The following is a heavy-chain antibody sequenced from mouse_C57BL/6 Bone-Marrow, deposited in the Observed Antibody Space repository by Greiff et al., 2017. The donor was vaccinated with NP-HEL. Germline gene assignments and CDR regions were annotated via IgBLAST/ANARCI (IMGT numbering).Heavy chain of an antibody. J-gene: IGHJ3*01. D-gene: IGHD1-1*01. CDR2: IHPNSGST. CDR3: ARDYGSRAWFAY. Sequence: QVHVKHPGAELVKPGASVKLSCKASGYAFTSYWMHWVKQRPGQGLEWIGMIHPNSGSTNYNEKFKSKATLTVDKSSSTAYMQLSSLTSEDSAVYYCARDYGSRAWFAYWGQGTLVTVSA. CDR1: GYAFTSYW. V-gene: IGHV1-64*01.